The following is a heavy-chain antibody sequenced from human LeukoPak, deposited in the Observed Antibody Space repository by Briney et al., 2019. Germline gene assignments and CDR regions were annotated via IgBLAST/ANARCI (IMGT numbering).Heavy chain of an antibody. CDR1: GFTFSSYG. D-gene: IGHD3-22*01. V-gene: IGHV3-33*01. Sequence: GGSLRLSCAASGFTFSSYGMHWVRQAPGKGLEWVAVIWYDGSNKYYADSVKGRFTISRDNSKNTLYLQMNSLRAEDTAVYYCARSGGYYYDSSGYYPDYWGQGTLVTVSS. CDR2: IWYDGSNK. J-gene: IGHJ4*02. CDR3: ARSGGYYYDSSGYYPDY.